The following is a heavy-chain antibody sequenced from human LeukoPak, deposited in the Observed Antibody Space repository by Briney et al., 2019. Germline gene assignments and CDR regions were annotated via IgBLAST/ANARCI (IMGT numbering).Heavy chain of an antibody. Sequence: GASVKVSCKASGYTFTGYYMHWVRQAPGQGLEWMGWINPNSGGTNYAQKFQGRVTMTRDTSISTAYMELSRLRSDDTAVYYCARDQAGHYDILTGYYHDAFDIWGQGTMVTVSS. V-gene: IGHV1-2*02. CDR3: ARDQAGHYDILTGYYHDAFDI. D-gene: IGHD3-9*01. CDR1: GYTFTGYY. CDR2: INPNSGGT. J-gene: IGHJ3*02.